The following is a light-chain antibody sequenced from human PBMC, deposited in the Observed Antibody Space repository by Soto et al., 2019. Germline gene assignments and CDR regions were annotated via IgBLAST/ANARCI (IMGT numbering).Light chain of an antibody. Sequence: EIVMTQSPATLSVSPGERATLSCRASQSISSNLAWYQQKPGQAPRLLMFRTSSRATGFPARFSGSGSGTEFNLTISSLQSEDFAVYYCQQYNDWPPRWTFGQGTKV. V-gene: IGKV3-15*01. CDR1: QSISSN. J-gene: IGKJ1*01. CDR3: QQYNDWPPRWT. CDR2: RTS.